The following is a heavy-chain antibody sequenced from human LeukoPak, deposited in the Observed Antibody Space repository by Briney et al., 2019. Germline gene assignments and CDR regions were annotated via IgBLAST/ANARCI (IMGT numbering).Heavy chain of an antibody. CDR1: GGSFSGYY. V-gene: IGHV4-34*01. CDR3: ARGARFGALLFWFDY. Sequence: SETLSLTCAVYGGSFSGYYWSWIRQPPGKGLEWIGEINHSGSTNYNPSLKSRVTISVDTSKNQFSLKLSSVTAADTAVYYCARGARFGALLFWFDYWGQGTLVTVSS. J-gene: IGHJ4*02. D-gene: IGHD3-10*01. CDR2: INHSGST.